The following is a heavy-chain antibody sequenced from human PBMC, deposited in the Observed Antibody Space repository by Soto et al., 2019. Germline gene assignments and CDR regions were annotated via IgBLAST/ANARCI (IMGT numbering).Heavy chain of an antibody. CDR1: GDSVSSNSAA. J-gene: IGHJ6*03. Sequence: SQTVSLTCAISGDSVSSNSAAWNWIRQSPSRGLEWLGRTYYRSKWYNDYAVSVKSRITINPDTSKNQFSLQLNSVTPEDTAVYYCARGGGYSSSDYYYYMDVWGKGTTVTVSS. D-gene: IGHD6-6*01. CDR2: TYYRSKWYN. CDR3: ARGGGYSSSDYYYYMDV. V-gene: IGHV6-1*01.